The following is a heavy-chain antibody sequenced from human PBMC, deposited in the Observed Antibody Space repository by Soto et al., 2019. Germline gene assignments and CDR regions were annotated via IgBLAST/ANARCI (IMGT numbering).Heavy chain of an antibody. CDR3: ARHLVVTATTYNWFDL. Sequence: SETLSLTCTVSGGSISSTNYYWGWIRQLPGKGLGWIGSIFYSGGTYYNPSPRSRVTIYIDSSKNQFSLKLSSVTAADTAVYYCARHLVVTATTYNWFDLWGQGTLVTVS. V-gene: IGHV4-39*01. J-gene: IGHJ5*02. D-gene: IGHD2-15*01. CDR1: GGSISSTNYY. CDR2: IFYSGGT.